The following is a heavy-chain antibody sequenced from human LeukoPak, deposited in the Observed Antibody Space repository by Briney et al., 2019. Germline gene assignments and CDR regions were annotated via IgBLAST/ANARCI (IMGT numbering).Heavy chain of an antibody. J-gene: IGHJ3*02. CDR3: ARGYYDSSGYPNAFDI. CDR1: GGSFSGYY. D-gene: IGHD3-22*01. CDR2: INHSGST. V-gene: IGHV4-34*01. Sequence: PSETLSLTCAAYGGSFSGYYWSWIRQPPGKGLEWIGEINHSGSTNYNPSLKSRVTISVDTSKNQFSLKLSSVTAADTAVYYCARGYYDSSGYPNAFDIWGQGTMVTVSS.